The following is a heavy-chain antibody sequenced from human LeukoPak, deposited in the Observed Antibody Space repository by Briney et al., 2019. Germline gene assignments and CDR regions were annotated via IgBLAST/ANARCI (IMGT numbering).Heavy chain of an antibody. D-gene: IGHD5-24*01. CDR3: ARWLELMRNFDW. J-gene: IGHJ4*02. CDR1: GYTFSDYW. Sequence: GGSLRLSCVGSGYTFSDYWMSWVSQDPGEGLEWVANIKQDGSEKDYVDALKGRFTISRDNAKNSLYLQMNSLRAEDTAVYYCARWLELMRNFDWWGQGTLVTVSS. CDR2: IKQDGSEK. V-gene: IGHV3-7*01.